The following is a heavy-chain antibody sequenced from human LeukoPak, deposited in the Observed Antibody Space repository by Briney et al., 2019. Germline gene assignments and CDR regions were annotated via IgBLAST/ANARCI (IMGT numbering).Heavy chain of an antibody. J-gene: IGHJ3*02. Sequence: QSGPTLVKPTQTLTLTCTFSGFSLSTSAMSVSWIRQPPGKALEWPALIDWGGDEYYSTSLRTRLTISKDTSKNQVVLTMTNMDPVDTATYFCARGPRTADAFDIWGQGTMVTVSS. CDR3: ARGPRTADAFDI. V-gene: IGHV2-70*01. CDR1: GFSLSTSAMS. CDR2: IDWGGDE.